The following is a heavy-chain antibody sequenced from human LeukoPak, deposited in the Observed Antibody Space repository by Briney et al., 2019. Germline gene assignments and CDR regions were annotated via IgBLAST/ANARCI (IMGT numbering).Heavy chain of an antibody. CDR1: GYSISSGHY. D-gene: IGHD3-10*01. Sequence: SETLSLTCTVSGYSISSGHYWGWIRQPPGKGLEWIGSIYHSGSTYYNPSLKSRVTMSVDTSKNQFSLNLSSVTAADTAVYYCARDYYGSGSEGYWGQGTLVTVSS. V-gene: IGHV4-38-2*02. CDR2: IYHSGST. CDR3: ARDYYGSGSEGY. J-gene: IGHJ4*02.